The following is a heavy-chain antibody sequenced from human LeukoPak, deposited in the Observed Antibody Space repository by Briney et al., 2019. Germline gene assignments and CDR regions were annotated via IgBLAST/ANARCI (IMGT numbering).Heavy chain of an antibody. CDR2: VSPSNTTI. J-gene: IGHJ4*02. Sequence: PGGSLRLSCAASGFTFCSYGLNWLRQAPGEGLEGVSYVSPSNTTIFYTVPVKVRFSITRDNAKNLLYPQMNSQRAEDTAVYYCAREHTLYGSCCKAAYWGQGTMVTVSS. D-gene: IGHD6-19*01. CDR3: AREHTLYGSCCKAAY. CDR1: GFTFCSYG. V-gene: IGHV3-48*01.